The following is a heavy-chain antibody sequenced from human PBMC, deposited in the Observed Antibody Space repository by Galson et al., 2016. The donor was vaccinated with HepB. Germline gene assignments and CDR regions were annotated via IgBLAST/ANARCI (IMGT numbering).Heavy chain of an antibody. J-gene: IGHJ6*02. CDR2: IDSSGHST. Sequence: SLRLSCAASEFTFSSYAMSWVRQAPGKGLEWVSAIDSSGHSTYYTDPVTGRFTISRDNSKNTLYLQMNSLRYEDTAVYYCAKAATPVFYYHGMDVWGQGTTVTVSS. V-gene: IGHV3-23*01. CDR1: EFTFSSYA. CDR3: AKAATPVFYYHGMDV.